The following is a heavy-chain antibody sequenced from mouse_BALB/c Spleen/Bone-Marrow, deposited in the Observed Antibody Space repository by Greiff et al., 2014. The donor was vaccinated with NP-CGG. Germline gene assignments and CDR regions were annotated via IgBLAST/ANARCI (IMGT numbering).Heavy chain of an antibody. CDR1: GYTFTSYD. CDR2: IYPGDGST. J-gene: IGHJ3*01. Sequence: VQLVESGPELVKPGALVKISSKASGYTFTSYDINWVKQRPGQGLEWIGWIYPGDGSTKYNEKFKGKATLTADKSSSTAYMQLSSLTSENSAVYFCARSGDSSGYGFAYWGQGTLVTVSA. V-gene: IGHV1S56*01. D-gene: IGHD3-2*01. CDR3: ARSGDSSGYGFAY.